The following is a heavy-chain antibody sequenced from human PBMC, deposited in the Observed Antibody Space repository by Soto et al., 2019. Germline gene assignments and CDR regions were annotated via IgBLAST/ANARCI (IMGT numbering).Heavy chain of an antibody. CDR2: IYWDDDK. Sequence: SGPTLVNPTQTLTLTCTLSGVSLTTSGVGVGWIRQPPGKALEWLALIYWDDDKRFSPSLKSRLAITRNTSKNQVVMTMTDMAPVDTAIYYCAHRQRTVVVGAPFDLWGQGSQVTVSS. CDR1: GVSLTTSGVG. D-gene: IGHD2-15*01. CDR3: AHRQRTVVVGAPFDL. J-gene: IGHJ4*02. V-gene: IGHV2-5*02.